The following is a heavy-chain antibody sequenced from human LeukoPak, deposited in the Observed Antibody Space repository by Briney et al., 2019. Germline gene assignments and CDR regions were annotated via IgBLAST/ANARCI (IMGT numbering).Heavy chain of an antibody. CDR1: GGSISLYY. D-gene: IGHD5-24*01. J-gene: IGHJ4*02. V-gene: IGHV4-59*01. CDR3: AREREGDFDY. Sequence: SETLSLTCTVSGGSISLYYWSWIRQPPGKELQWIGYIDYSGSTNYNPSLKSRVTISVDTSKNQFSLKLSSVTAADTAVYYCAREREGDFDYWGQGTLVTVSS. CDR2: IDYSGST.